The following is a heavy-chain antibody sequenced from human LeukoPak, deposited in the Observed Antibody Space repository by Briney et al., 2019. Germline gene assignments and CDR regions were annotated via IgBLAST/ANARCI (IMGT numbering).Heavy chain of an antibody. Sequence: SETLSLTCTVSDYSISNGYYWGWVRPPPGKGLEWIGSIYHSGSTHYNPSLKSRVTISVDTSKNQFSLKVNSVTAADTAEYFCARDETYSSDWQPNHSYYYMDVWGKGTTVIVSS. CDR1: DYSISNGYY. CDR3: ARDETYSSDWQPNHSYYYMDV. CDR2: IYHSGST. J-gene: IGHJ6*03. D-gene: IGHD6-19*01. V-gene: IGHV4-38-2*02.